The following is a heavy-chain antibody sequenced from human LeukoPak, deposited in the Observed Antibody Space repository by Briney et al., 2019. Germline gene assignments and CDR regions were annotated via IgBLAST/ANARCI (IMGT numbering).Heavy chain of an antibody. CDR3: ARTYYDFTGYYYYYMDV. D-gene: IGHD3-3*01. J-gene: IGHJ6*03. Sequence: GASVKVSCKASGYTFTSYDINWVRQATGQGLEWMGWMNPNSGNTGYAQKFQGRVTMTRNTSISTAYMELRSLRSDDTAVYYCARTYYDFTGYYYYYMDVWGKGTTVTVSS. CDR2: MNPNSGNT. V-gene: IGHV1-8*01. CDR1: GYTFTSYD.